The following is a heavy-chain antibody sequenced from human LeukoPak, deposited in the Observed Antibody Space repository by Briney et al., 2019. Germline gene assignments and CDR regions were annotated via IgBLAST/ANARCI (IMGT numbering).Heavy chain of an antibody. Sequence: SETLSLTCTVSGGSISSYYWSWIRQPPGKGLEWIGYIYYSGSTYYNPSLKSRVTISVDTSKNQFSLKLSSVTAADTAVYYCARGGGYCSGGSCRDFDYWGQGTLVTVSS. V-gene: IGHV4-59*12. J-gene: IGHJ4*02. CDR2: IYYSGST. D-gene: IGHD2-15*01. CDR3: ARGGGYCSGGSCRDFDY. CDR1: GGSISSYY.